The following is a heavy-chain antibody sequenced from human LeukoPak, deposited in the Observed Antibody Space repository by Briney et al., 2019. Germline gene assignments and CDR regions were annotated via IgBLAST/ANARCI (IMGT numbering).Heavy chain of an antibody. CDR1: GFTFSSYG. CDR2: ISYDGSNK. D-gene: IGHD2-21*01. V-gene: IGHV3-30*18. J-gene: IGHJ6*02. Sequence: GGSLRLPCAASGFTFSSYGMHWVRQAPGKGLEWVAVISYDGSNKYYADSVKGRFTISRDNSKNTLYLQMNSLRAEDTAVYYCAKDFASHYYYGMDVWGQGTTVTVSS. CDR3: AKDFASHYYYGMDV.